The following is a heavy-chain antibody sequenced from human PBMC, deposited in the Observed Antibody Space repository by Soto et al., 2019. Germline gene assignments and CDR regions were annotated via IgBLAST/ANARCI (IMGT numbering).Heavy chain of an antibody. D-gene: IGHD3-3*01. Sequence: GGSLRLSCAASGFTFDDYAMHWVRQAPGKGLEWVSGISWNSGSIGYADSVKGRFTISRDNAKNSLYLQMNSLRAEDTALYYCAKDMDQGYDFWSGQIDYWGQGTLVTVSS. J-gene: IGHJ4*02. V-gene: IGHV3-9*01. CDR3: AKDMDQGYDFWSGQIDY. CDR1: GFTFDDYA. CDR2: ISWNSGSI.